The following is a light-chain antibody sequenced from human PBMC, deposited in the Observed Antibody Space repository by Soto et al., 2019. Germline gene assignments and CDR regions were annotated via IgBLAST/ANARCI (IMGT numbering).Light chain of an antibody. CDR2: AAS. Sequence: SRMTQSPSSLSASTGDRVTITCRASQGISSYLAWYQQKPGKAPKLLIYAASTLQSGVPSRFSGSGSGTDFTLTISCLQSEDFATYYCQQYYSYPFTFGPGTKVDIK. CDR1: QGISSY. J-gene: IGKJ3*01. V-gene: IGKV1-8*01. CDR3: QQYYSYPFT.